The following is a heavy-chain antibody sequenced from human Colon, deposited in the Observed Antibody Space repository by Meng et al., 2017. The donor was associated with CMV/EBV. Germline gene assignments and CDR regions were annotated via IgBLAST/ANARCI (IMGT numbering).Heavy chain of an antibody. CDR3: ARFLWGFDAFDL. CDR2: INPNVGGA. V-gene: IGHV1-2*02. J-gene: IGHJ3*01. Sequence: ASVKVSCKASGYPFSAYYMHWVRQAPGQGLEWMGWINPNVGGATYAQKFQGRVTMTRDTSISTAYMELSGLTSDDTAVYYCARFLWGFDAFDLWGQGTMVTVSS. D-gene: IGHD7-27*01. CDR1: GYPFSAYY.